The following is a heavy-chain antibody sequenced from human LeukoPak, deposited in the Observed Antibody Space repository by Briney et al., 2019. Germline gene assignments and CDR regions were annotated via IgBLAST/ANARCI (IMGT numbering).Heavy chain of an antibody. D-gene: IGHD5-12*01. CDR1: GYTFTGYY. V-gene: IGHV1-2*02. CDR2: INPNSGGT. Sequence: ASVKVSCKASGYTFTGYYMHWVRQAPGQGLEWMGWINPNSGGTNYAQKFQGRVTMTRDTSISTAHMELSRLRSDDTAVYYCARDSINSGYDPTFDYWGQGTLVTVSS. J-gene: IGHJ4*02. CDR3: ARDSINSGYDPTFDY.